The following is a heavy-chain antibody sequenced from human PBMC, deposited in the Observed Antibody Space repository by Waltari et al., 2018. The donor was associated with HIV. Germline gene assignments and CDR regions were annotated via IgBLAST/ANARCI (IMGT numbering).Heavy chain of an antibody. D-gene: IGHD6-19*01. CDR1: GGSINSYTSS. Sequence: QLQLQESGPGLVKPSETLSLPCTGAGGSINSYTSSWGWVRQPPGKGLGWIGSIYYSESTYYNPSLQSRVTISADTPKNQFSLKLNSVTAADTAVYYCARRGVAGTSGWFDPWGQGTLVTVSS. V-gene: IGHV4-39*01. CDR3: ARRGVAGTSGWFDP. CDR2: IYYSEST. J-gene: IGHJ5*02.